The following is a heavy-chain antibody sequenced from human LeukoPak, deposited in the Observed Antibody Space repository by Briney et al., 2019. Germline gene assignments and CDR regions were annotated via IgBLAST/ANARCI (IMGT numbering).Heavy chain of an antibody. J-gene: IGHJ4*02. D-gene: IGHD5-12*01. CDR2: IYPAYSTA. CDR3: ARRPKSGYTGYESDY. V-gene: IGHV5-51*01. Sequence: GESLKISCKASGYSFTTYWIGWVRQVPGKGLEWVGIIYPAYSTAKYSPSFQGQVTISVDKSISTAYLQWSRLEASDTAVFYCARRPKSGYTGYESDYWGQGTLVTVSS. CDR1: GYSFTTYW.